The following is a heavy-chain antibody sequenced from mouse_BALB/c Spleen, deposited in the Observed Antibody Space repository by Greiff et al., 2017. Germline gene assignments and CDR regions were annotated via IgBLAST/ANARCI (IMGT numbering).Heavy chain of an antibody. V-gene: IGHV2-6-7*01. CDR1: GFSLTGYG. J-gene: IGHJ3*01. CDR2: IWGDGST. CDR3: ARSYYGNSGWFAY. D-gene: IGHD2-1*01. Sequence: QVQLKESGPGLVAPSQSLSITCTVSGFSLTGYGVNWVRQPPGKGLEWLGMIWGDGSTDYNSALKSRLSISKDNSKSQVFLKMNSLQTDDTARYYCARSYYGNSGWFAYWGQGTLVTVSA.